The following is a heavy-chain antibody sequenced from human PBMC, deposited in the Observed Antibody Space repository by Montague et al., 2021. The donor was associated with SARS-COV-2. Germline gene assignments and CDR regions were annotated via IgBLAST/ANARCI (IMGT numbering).Heavy chain of an antibody. Sequence: SETLSLTCAVYGGSFSGYYWSWIRQPPGKGLEWIGEINHSGSTKYNPSLKSRVTISVDTSKNQFSLKLSSVTAADTAVYYCARGTKRDYTYDDVSSGYASDYWGQGTLVTVSS. D-gene: IGHD6-25*01. V-gene: IGHV4-34*01. CDR3: ARGTKRDYTYDDVSSGYASDY. J-gene: IGHJ4*02. CDR1: GGSFSGYY. CDR2: INHSGST.